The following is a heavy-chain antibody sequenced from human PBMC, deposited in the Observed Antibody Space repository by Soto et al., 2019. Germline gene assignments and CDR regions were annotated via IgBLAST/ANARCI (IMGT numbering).Heavy chain of an antibody. CDR3: ARPVYVHWAFDI. CDR1: GGYISNGDYH. D-gene: IGHD3-10*02. J-gene: IGHJ3*02. V-gene: IGHV4-39*01. CDR2: IYYSGLA. Sequence: SGTQSHTCSVSGGYISNGDYHWSLNHQPPGKGLEWIGGIYYSGLANYNPSLRSRATMSFDTSRNQFFLNVTSVTAADTAVYYCARPVYVHWAFDIWAQGKLVTVSS.